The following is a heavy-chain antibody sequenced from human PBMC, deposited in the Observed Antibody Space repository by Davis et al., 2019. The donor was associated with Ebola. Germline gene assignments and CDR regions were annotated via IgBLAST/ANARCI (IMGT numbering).Heavy chain of an antibody. J-gene: IGHJ3*02. CDR3: ARDSRIAAAGRTFAFDI. Sequence: GESLKISCAASGFTFSSYSMNWVRQAPGKGLEWVSSIGSSSSYIYYADSVKGRFTISRDNAKNSLYLQMNSLRAEDTAVYYCARDSRIAAAGRTFAFDIWGQGTMVTVSS. D-gene: IGHD6-13*01. V-gene: IGHV3-21*01. CDR1: GFTFSSYS. CDR2: IGSSSSYI.